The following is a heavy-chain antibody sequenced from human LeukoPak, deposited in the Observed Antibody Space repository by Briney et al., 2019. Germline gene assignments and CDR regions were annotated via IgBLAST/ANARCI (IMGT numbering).Heavy chain of an antibody. J-gene: IGHJ4*02. CDR3: ARDFYDTSGYYYDY. V-gene: IGHV3-21*01. CDR2: ISGSSSYK. CDR1: GFTFSRYS. D-gene: IGHD3-22*01. Sequence: GESPKISCAASGFTFSRYSMNWVRQAPGKGLEWVSSISGSSSYKYYADSVKGRFTISRDNAKNSLYLQMNSLGAEDTAVYYCARDFYDTSGYYYDYWGQGTLVTVSS.